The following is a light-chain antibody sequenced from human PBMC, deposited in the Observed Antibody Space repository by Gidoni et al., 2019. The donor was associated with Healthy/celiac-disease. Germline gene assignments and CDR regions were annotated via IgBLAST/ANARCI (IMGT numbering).Light chain of an antibody. V-gene: IGKV2-28*01. CDR3: MQALQTPRT. Sequence: DIVRTKSQPSLPVTPGEPASISCRSSQSLLHSNGYNYLDWYLQKPGQSPQLLIYLGSNRASGVPDRFSGSGSGTDFTLKISRVEAEDVGVYYCMQALQTPRTFGQGTKVEIK. CDR1: QSLLHSNGYNY. CDR2: LGS. J-gene: IGKJ1*01.